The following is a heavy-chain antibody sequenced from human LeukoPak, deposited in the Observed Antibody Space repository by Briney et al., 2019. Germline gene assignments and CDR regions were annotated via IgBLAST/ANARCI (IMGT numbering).Heavy chain of an antibody. D-gene: IGHD3-10*01. V-gene: IGHV4-38-2*02. CDR1: GYSISSGYY. Sequence: PSETLSLTCTVSGYSISSGYYWGWIRQSPRKGLEWIGSINHSGTTYYNPSLKSRVTISVDTSKNQFSLKLSSVTAADTAVYYCARERSPFDYWGQGALVTVAS. CDR2: INHSGTT. CDR3: ARERSPFDY. J-gene: IGHJ4*02.